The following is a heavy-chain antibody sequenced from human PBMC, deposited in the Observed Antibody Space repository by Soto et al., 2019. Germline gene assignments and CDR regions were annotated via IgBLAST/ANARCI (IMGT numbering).Heavy chain of an antibody. V-gene: IGHV3-23*01. Sequence: EVQLLESGGDLVQPGGSLRLSCAASGFIFTSYAMSWVRQAPGKGLEWVSSINVDDNTYYAESVRGRFTISRDNSKNPFYQKMTGRRAGATPLYSCEKIYYLDSGGGGTLFPVPS. CDR3: EKIYYLDS. CDR1: GFIFTSYA. CDR2: INVDDNT. J-gene: IGHJ4*02.